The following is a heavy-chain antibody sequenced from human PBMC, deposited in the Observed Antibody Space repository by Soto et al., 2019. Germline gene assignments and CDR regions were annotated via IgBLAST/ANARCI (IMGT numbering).Heavy chain of an antibody. CDR3: ARQIYDSDTGPNFQYYFDS. Sequence: GESLQISCKGSGYSFAGYWITWVRQKPGKGLEWMGRIDPSDSQTYYSPSFRGHVTISVTKSITTVFLQWSSLRASDTAMYYCARQIYDSDTGPNFQYYFDSWGQGTPVTVSS. CDR1: GYSFAGYW. CDR2: IDPSDSQT. V-gene: IGHV5-10-1*01. J-gene: IGHJ4*02. D-gene: IGHD3-22*01.